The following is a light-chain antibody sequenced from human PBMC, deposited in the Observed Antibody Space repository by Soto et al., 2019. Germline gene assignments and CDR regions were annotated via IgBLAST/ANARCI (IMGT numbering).Light chain of an antibody. CDR2: RDY. Sequence: QSVLTQPPSASGTPGQRVTISCSGSSSNIGSNYVYWYQQFPGTAPKLLIYRDYQRPSGVPDRFSGSKSGTSASLAMSGLRSEDEADYYCAAWDDSLSDAVFGGGTQLTVL. V-gene: IGLV1-47*01. CDR3: AAWDDSLSDAV. J-gene: IGLJ7*01. CDR1: SSNIGSNY.